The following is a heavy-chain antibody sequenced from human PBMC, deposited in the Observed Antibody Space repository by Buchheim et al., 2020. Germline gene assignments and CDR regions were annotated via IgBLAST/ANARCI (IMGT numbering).Heavy chain of an antibody. Sequence: EVQLVQSGAEVKKPGESLKISCKGSGYSFTSYWIGWVRQMPGKGLEWMGIIYPGDSDTRYSPSFQGQVTISADKSISTAYPQWSSLKASDTAMYYCARRLTYYYGSGTPCDYWGQGILVTASS. J-gene: IGHJ4*02. D-gene: IGHD3-10*01. CDR3: ARRLTYYYGSGTPCDY. V-gene: IGHV5-51*01. CDR1: GYSFTSYW. CDR2: IYPGDSDT.